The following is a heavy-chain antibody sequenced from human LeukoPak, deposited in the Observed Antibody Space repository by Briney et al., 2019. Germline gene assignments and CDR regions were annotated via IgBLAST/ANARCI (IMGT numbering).Heavy chain of an antibody. V-gene: IGHV4-34*10. D-gene: IGHD4/OR15-4a*01. CDR3: ARRAPIYSSDNGAYYF. CDR1: GGSLSGYC. Sequence: PSETLSLTCAVSGGSLSGYCWAWIRQAPGQGLEWIGEIDQTRTRNYSPSLKSRLSMSVDTSTNQFSLTLTSVTAADTAMYYCARRAPIYSSDNGAYYFWGQGTLVTVSS. J-gene: IGHJ4*03. CDR2: IDQTRTR.